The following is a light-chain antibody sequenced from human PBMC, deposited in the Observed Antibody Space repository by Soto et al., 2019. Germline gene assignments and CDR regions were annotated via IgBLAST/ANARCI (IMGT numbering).Light chain of an antibody. J-gene: IGKJ2*01. CDR2: AAR. V-gene: IGKV1-39*01. Sequence: DIQLTQSPSSLSASVGDRITISCRASQSISRNLNWYQQMPGKAPNLLIYAARDLQSGVPGRFSGSGSGTEFNLTISSLQPEDLATYYCQQYGYSPVMYTFGQGTKLEIK. CDR3: QQYGYSPVMYT. CDR1: QSISRN.